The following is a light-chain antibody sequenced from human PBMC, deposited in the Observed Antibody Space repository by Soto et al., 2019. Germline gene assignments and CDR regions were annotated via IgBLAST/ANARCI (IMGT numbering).Light chain of an antibody. V-gene: IGLV2-23*01. J-gene: IGLJ1*01. CDR1: SSDVGSYNL. CDR3: CSYAGSGTYV. Sequence: QSVLTQPASVSGFPGQSSTISCPGTSSDVGSYNLVSWYQQHPGKAPKLIIYEDSKRPSGVSNRFSGSKSGNTASLTISGLQAEDEADYYCCSYAGSGTYVFGTGTKVTVL. CDR2: EDS.